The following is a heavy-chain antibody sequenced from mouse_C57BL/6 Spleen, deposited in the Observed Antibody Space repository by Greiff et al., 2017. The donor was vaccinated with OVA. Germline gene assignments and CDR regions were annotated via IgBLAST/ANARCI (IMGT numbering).Heavy chain of an antibody. CDR2: IDPETGGT. CDR1: GYTFTDYE. V-gene: IGHV1-15*01. CDR3: TRKDYYGSSLGY. D-gene: IGHD1-1*01. J-gene: IGHJ2*01. Sequence: QVQLQQSGAELVRPGASVTLSCKASGYTFTDYEMHWVKQTPVHGLEWIGAIDPETGGTAYNQKFKGKAILTADKSSSTAYMELRSLTSEDSAVYYCTRKDYYGSSLGYWGQGTTLTVSS.